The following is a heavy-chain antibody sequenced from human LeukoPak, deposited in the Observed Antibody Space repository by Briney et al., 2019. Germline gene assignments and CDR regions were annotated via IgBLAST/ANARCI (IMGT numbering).Heavy chain of an antibody. D-gene: IGHD4-17*01. J-gene: IGHJ5*02. Sequence: PSETLSLTCTVSGGSISSSSYYWGWIRQPPGKGLEWIGSIYYSGSTYYNPSLKSRVTISVDTSKNQFSLKLSSVTAADTAVYYCARHLQGKFYGAYGWFDPWGQGTLVTVSS. CDR1: GGSISSSSYY. V-gene: IGHV4-39*01. CDR2: IYYSGST. CDR3: ARHLQGKFYGAYGWFDP.